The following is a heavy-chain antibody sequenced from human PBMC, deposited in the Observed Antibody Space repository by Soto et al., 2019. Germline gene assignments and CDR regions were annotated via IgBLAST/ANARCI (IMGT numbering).Heavy chain of an antibody. CDR3: AKVTDSSGWYPYYYGIDV. Sequence: QVQLVESGGGVVQPGKSLRLSCAASGFTFNIYGMQWVRQAPGKGLEWVAVISYDGSKEYYGDSVKGRFTISRDNSKNTLYLQMNSLRSEDTGVYYCAKVTDSSGWYPYYYGIDVWGQGTTVTISS. D-gene: IGHD6-19*01. CDR1: GFTFNIYG. CDR2: ISYDGSKE. V-gene: IGHV3-30*18. J-gene: IGHJ6*02.